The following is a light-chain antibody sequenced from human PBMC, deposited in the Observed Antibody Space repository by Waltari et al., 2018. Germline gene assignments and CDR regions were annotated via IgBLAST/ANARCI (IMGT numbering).Light chain of an antibody. CDR2: GST. J-gene: IGLJ2*01. CDR1: DSTIGTYD. Sequence: QSVLAPPPSVSGGPGRRVTISCPGGDSTIGTYDVHWYRQLPGTAPKLLIYGSTNRPSGVPDRFSGSKSGTSASLAIAGLQAEDEADYYCQSYDRSLSSSVFGGGTKLTVL. CDR3: QSYDRSLSSSV. V-gene: IGLV1-40*01.